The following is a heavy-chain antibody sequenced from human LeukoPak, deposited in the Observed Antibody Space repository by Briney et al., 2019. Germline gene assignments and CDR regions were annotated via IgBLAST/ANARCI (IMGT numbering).Heavy chain of an antibody. CDR3: ARGMTTVTKHHLDY. D-gene: IGHD4-17*01. J-gene: IGHJ4*02. CDR2: INHSGST. CDR1: GGSFSGYY. Sequence: SETLSLTCAVYGGSFSGYYWSWIRQPPGKGLEWIGEINHSGSTNYNPSLKSRVTISVDTSKNQFSLKLSSVTAADTAVYYCARGMTTVTKHHLDYWGQGTLVTVSS. V-gene: IGHV4-34*01.